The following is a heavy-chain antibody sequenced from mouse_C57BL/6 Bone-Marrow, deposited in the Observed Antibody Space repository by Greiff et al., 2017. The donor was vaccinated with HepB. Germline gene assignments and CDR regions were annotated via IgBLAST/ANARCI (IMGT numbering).Heavy chain of an antibody. CDR1: GYTFTDYY. CDR3: ARGSDYYGSSQRYFDV. V-gene: IGHV1-19*01. CDR2: INPYNGGT. D-gene: IGHD1-1*01. Sequence: VQLQQSGPVLVKPGASVKMSCKASGYTFTDYYMNWVKQSHGKSLEWIGVINPYNGGTSYNQKFKGKATLTVDKSSSTAYMELNSLTSEDSAVYYCARGSDYYGSSQRYFDVWGTGTTVTVSS. J-gene: IGHJ1*03.